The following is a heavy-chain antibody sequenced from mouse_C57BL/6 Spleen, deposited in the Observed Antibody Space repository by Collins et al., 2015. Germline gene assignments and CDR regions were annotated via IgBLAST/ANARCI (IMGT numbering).Heavy chain of an antibody. CDR3: ARYYPYYYAMDY. V-gene: IGHV1-66*01. CDR2: IYPGSGNT. D-gene: IGHD1-1*01. Sequence: QVQLQQPGTELVKPGASVKLSCKASGYTFTSYWMHWVKQRPGQGLEWIGWIYPGSGNTKYNEKFKGKATLTADTSSSTAYMQLSSLTSEDSAVYYCARYYPYYYAMDYWGQGTSVTVSS. CDR1: GYTFTSYW. J-gene: IGHJ4*01.